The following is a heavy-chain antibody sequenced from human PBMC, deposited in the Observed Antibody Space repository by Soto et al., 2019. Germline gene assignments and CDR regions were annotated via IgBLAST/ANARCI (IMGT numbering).Heavy chain of an antibody. CDR2: IYYSGST. CDR1: GGSISGYY. CDR3: AKSVPGTHIMDV. D-gene: IGHD6-19*01. V-gene: IGHV4-59*08. Sequence: TSETLSLTCTVSGGSISGYYWSWIRQPPGKGLEWIGYIYYSGSTNYNPSLKSRVTISVDTSKNQFSLKLSSVTAADTAVYYCAKSVPGTHIMDVWGKGHTVTVSS. J-gene: IGHJ6*04.